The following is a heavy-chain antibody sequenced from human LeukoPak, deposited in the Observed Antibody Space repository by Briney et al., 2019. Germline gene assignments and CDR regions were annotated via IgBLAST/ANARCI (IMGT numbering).Heavy chain of an antibody. J-gene: IGHJ4*02. V-gene: IGHV3-74*01. Sequence: PGGSLRLSCAASGFTLSTYWMHWVRQAPGKGLVWVSHINTDGTTTSYADSVKGRFTISRDNSKNTLHLQMNSLRPEDTAVYYCAKDRFGEYHPFDYWGQGTRVTVSS. CDR2: INTDGTTT. CDR1: GFTLSTYW. D-gene: IGHD3-10*01. CDR3: AKDRFGEYHPFDY.